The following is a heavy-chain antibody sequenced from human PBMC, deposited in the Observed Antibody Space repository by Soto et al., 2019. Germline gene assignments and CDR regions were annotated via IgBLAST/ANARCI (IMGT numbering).Heavy chain of an antibody. D-gene: IGHD4-17*01. CDR2: IDTDGGGT. J-gene: IGHJ4*02. V-gene: IGHV3-74*01. CDR1: GFTFRSHR. Sequence: EVQLVESGGRLVQPGGSLRVSCAASGFTFRSHRTHRVRQAPGKGLEWVSRIDTDGGGTSYADSVKGRFTISTDNAENTVYLQMNGLRVEDTAVYYCATVFDVWGQGTLVTVSS. CDR3: ATVFDV.